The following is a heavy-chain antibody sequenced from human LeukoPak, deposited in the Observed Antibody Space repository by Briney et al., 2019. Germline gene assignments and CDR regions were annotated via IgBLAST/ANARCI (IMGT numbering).Heavy chain of an antibody. CDR3: ARVWFGELTRIDAFDI. Sequence: SETLSLTCTVSGGSISSYYWSWIRQPPGKGLEWIGYIYYSGSTNYNPSLKSRVTISVDTSKNQFSLKLSSVTAADTAVYYCARVWFGELTRIDAFDIWGQGTMVTVSS. CDR1: GGSISSYY. CDR2: IYYSGST. V-gene: IGHV4-59*12. D-gene: IGHD3-10*01. J-gene: IGHJ3*02.